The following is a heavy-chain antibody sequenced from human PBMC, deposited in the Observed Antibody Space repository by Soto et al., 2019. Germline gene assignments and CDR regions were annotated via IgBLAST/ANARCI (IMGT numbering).Heavy chain of an antibody. CDR3: ARDFQLWLDY. J-gene: IGHJ4*02. CDR1: GFTFSSHW. Sequence: EVQLVESGGGLVQPGGSLRLSCAASGFTFSSHWMTWVRQAPGKGLEWVANIKQDGSESYYVDSVKGRFTISRDNTKNSLYLQMNSLRAEDTAVFYCARDFQLWLDYWGQGTLVTVSS. CDR2: IKQDGSES. D-gene: IGHD5-18*01. V-gene: IGHV3-7*01.